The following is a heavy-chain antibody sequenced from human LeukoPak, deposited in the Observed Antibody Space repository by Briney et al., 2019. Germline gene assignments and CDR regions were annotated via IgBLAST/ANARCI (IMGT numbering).Heavy chain of an antibody. CDR2: IWYDGSNK. V-gene: IGHV3-33*01. J-gene: IGHJ6*02. Sequence: GGSLRLSCAASGFTFSSYGMHWVRQAPGKGLEWVAVIWYDGSNKYYADSVKGRFTISRDNSKNTLYLQMNSLRAEDTGVYYCAREFGGYCSSTSCYEDYYGMDVWGQGTTVTVSS. D-gene: IGHD2-2*01. CDR3: AREFGGYCSSTSCYEDYYGMDV. CDR1: GFTFSSYG.